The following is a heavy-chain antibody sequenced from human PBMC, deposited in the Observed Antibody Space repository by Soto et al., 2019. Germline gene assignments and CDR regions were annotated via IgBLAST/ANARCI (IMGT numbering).Heavy chain of an antibody. V-gene: IGHV3-30*18. CDR1: GFTFSNNG. CDR2: ISYDGSNK. J-gene: IGHJ4*02. D-gene: IGHD3-10*01. CDR3: AKEGNYGGYYFDY. Sequence: GGSLRLSCEASGFTFSNNGMHWVRQAPGKGLEWVAVISYDGSNKYYADSVKGRFTISRDNSKNTLYLQMNSLRAEDTAVYYCAKEGNYGGYYFDYWGQGTLVTVSS.